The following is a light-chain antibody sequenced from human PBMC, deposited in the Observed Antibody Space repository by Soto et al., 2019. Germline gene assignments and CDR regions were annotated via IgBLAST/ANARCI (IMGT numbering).Light chain of an antibody. V-gene: IGKV3-20*01. CDR3: QQYSRSPPMYT. CDR1: QSVSSSY. CDR2: GAS. Sequence: EIVLTQSPGTLSLSPGERATLSCRASQSVSSSYLAWYQQKPGQAPRLLIYGASSRATGIPDRFSGSGSGTDFTLNISRPEPEDFALYSCQQYSRSPPMYTFGEGTKLEIK. J-gene: IGKJ2*01.